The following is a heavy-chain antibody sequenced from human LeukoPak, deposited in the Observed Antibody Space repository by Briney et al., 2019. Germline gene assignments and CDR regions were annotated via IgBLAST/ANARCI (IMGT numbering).Heavy chain of an antibody. Sequence: GGSLRLSCTASGFNFDGYGMSWVRRVPGKGLEWVSGINWSGGSSGYAESVKGRFAISRDNAKNFLYLQLNNLKAGDTAVYYCARALTRDTLDLWGQGTMVTVSS. J-gene: IGHJ3*01. CDR2: INWSGGSS. CDR3: ARALTRDTLDL. V-gene: IGHV3-20*04. CDR1: GFNFDGYG.